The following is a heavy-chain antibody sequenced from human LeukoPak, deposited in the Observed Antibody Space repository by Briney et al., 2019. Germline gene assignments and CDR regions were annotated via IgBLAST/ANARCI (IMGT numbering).Heavy chain of an antibody. CDR3: ARGSTPIAVAGRSFDY. Sequence: PSETLSLTCTVSGGSISSGGYYWSWIRQHPGEGLEWIGYIYYSGSTYYNPSLKSRVTISVDTSKNQFSLKLSSVTAADTAVYYCARGSTPIAVAGRSFDYWGQGTLVTVSS. D-gene: IGHD6-19*01. V-gene: IGHV4-31*03. CDR2: IYYSGST. CDR1: GGSISSGGYY. J-gene: IGHJ4*02.